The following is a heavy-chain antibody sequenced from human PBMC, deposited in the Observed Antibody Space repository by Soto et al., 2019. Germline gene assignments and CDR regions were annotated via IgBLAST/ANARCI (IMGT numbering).Heavy chain of an antibody. CDR2: IIPILGIA. D-gene: IGHD3-10*01. Sequence: QVQLVQSGAEVKKPGSSVKVSCKASGGTFSSYTISWVRQAPGQGLEWMGRIIPILGIANYAQKFQGRVTITADKSTSTAYMELSSLRSEDTAVYFCARDRVVGDLDYWGQGTLVTVSS. J-gene: IGHJ4*02. CDR3: ARDRVVGDLDY. CDR1: GGTFSSYT. V-gene: IGHV1-69*08.